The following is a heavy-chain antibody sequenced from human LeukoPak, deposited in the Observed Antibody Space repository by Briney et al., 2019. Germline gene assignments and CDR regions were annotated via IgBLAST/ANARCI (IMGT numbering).Heavy chain of an antibody. V-gene: IGHV5-51*01. CDR3: ARSSDSSGYYDYFDY. D-gene: IGHD3-22*01. Sequence: GASLQISCNVSGYSFTSYWIGWVRQMPGKGLEWMAIIYPGDSDTRYSPSLQGQVTISADKSISTAYLQWSSLKASDTAMYYCARSSDSSGYYDYFDYWGQGTLVTVSS. CDR1: GYSFTSYW. J-gene: IGHJ4*02. CDR2: IYPGDSDT.